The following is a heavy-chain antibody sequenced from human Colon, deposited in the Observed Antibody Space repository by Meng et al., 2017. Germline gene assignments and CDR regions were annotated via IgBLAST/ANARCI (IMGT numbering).Heavy chain of an antibody. CDR2: AST. CDR1: GGSVSSAGYQ. J-gene: IGHJ4*02. Sequence: QGQPREMGPGLERSPETIFLSCSVSGGSVSSAGYQWSWIRQPPGKGLEWIGYASTNYNPSLKSRVTISVDTSKNQFSLRLTSVTAADTAVYYCARDHMGSLDYWGQGTLVTVSS. CDR3: ARDHMGSLDY. D-gene: IGHD1-26*01. V-gene: IGHV4-61*08.